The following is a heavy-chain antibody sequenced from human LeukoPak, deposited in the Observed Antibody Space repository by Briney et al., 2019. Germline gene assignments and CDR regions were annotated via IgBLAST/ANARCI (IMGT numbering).Heavy chain of an antibody. V-gene: IGHV1-18*04. Sequence: VASVKVSCKASGYTFTSYGISWERQAPGQGLEWMGWISAYNGNTNYAQKLQGRVTMTTDTSTSTAYMELRSLRSDDTAVYYCARDIRVGGGGGSNWFDPWGQGTLVTVSS. CDR3: ARDIRVGGGGGSNWFDP. CDR1: GYTFTSYG. CDR2: ISAYNGNT. D-gene: IGHD2-21*01. J-gene: IGHJ5*02.